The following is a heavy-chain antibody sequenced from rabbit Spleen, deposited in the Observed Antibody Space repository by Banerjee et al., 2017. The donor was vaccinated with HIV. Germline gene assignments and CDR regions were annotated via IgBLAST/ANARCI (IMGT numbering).Heavy chain of an antibody. CDR1: GFSFSSRYY. CDR3: ARSTYGYDYAHFNL. J-gene: IGHJ4*01. V-gene: IGHV1S40*01. Sequence: QSLEESGGGRVQPEGSLTLTCTASGFSFSSRYYMCWVRQAPGKGLEWIGCIGSGATGNTYYASWAKGRFTISKTSSTTLTLQMTSLTAADTATYFCARSTYGYDYAHFNLWGPGTLVTVS. CDR2: IGSGATGNT. D-gene: IGHD6-1*01.